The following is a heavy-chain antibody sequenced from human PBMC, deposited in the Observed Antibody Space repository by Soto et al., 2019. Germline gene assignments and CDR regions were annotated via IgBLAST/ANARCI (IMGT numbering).Heavy chain of an antibody. V-gene: IGHV3-30-3*01. CDR2: ISYDGSNK. Sequence: QVQLVESGGGVVQPGRSLRLSCAASGFTFSSYAMHWVRQAPGKGLEWVAVISYDGSNKYYADSVKGRFTISRDNSKNTLYLQMNSLRAEDTAVYYWAREDIAAAGTGDYWGQGTLVTVSS. CDR1: GFTFSSYA. J-gene: IGHJ4*02. D-gene: IGHD6-13*01. CDR3: AREDIAAAGTGDY.